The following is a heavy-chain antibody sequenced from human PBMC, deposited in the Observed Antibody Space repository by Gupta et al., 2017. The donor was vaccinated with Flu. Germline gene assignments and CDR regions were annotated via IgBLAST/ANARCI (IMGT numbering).Heavy chain of an antibody. CDR3: TRGRRELNNGWGYAFDF. Sequence: EVQLVESGGGLVKPGGSLRLSCAASGFYFNIYTMTWVRQAPGKGLEWVSSIGSASSRIYYADSLEGRFIVSRDDAKNSLYLEVNSLRAEDTAVYYCTRGRRELNNGWGYAFDFWGPGTMVTVSS. D-gene: IGHD6-19*01. CDR2: IGSASSRI. CDR1: GFYFNIYT. J-gene: IGHJ3*01. V-gene: IGHV3-21*06.